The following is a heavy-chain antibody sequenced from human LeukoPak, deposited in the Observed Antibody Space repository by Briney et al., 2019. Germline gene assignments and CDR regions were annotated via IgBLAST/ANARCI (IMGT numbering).Heavy chain of an antibody. Sequence: ASVKVSCKASGYTFTSYGISWVRQAPGQGLEWMGWISAYNGNTNYAQKFQGRVTITADESTSTAYMEVSSLRSEDTAVYYCARVVTPRYCSTTSCYWKGWFDPWGQGTLVTVSS. CDR1: GYTFTSYG. V-gene: IGHV1-18*01. J-gene: IGHJ5*02. CDR2: ISAYNGNT. D-gene: IGHD2-2*01. CDR3: ARVVTPRYCSTTSCYWKGWFDP.